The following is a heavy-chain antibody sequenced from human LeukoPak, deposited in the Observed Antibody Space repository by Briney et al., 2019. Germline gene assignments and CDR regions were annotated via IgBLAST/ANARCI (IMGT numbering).Heavy chain of an antibody. D-gene: IGHD3-3*01. CDR1: GYTFTGYY. CDR2: INPNSGGT. Sequence: ASVKVSCKASGYTFTGYYMHWVRQAPGQGLEWMGWINPNSGGTNYAQKFQGRVTMTRDTSISTAYMELSRLRSDDTAVYYCARDSGDDFWSGYYTGVFDYWGQGTLVTVSS. V-gene: IGHV1-2*02. J-gene: IGHJ4*02. CDR3: ARDSGDDFWSGYYTGVFDY.